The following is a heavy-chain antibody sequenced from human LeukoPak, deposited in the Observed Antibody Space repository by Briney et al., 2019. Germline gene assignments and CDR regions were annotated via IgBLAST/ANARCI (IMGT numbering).Heavy chain of an antibody. CDR2: ISDSGGYT. Sequence: GGSLRLSCAASGFTFNNYAMSWVRQAPGKGLEWVSTISDSGGYTYYTDSVKGRFTISRDNSKNTLYLQMNSLRAEDTAVYYCAKVFRSHFLGGKRAYHFDYWGQGTLVTVSS. V-gene: IGHV3-23*01. D-gene: IGHD3-16*01. CDR1: GFTFNNYA. J-gene: IGHJ4*02. CDR3: AKVFRSHFLGGKRAYHFDY.